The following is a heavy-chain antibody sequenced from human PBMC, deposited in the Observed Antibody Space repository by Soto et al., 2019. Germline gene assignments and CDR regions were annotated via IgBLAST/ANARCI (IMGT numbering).Heavy chain of an antibody. CDR1: GFTFSSYG. CDR2: IWYDGSNK. CDR3: ATPVGGDYYYYYMDV. D-gene: IGHD3-3*01. Sequence: GGSLRLSCAASGFTFSSYGMHWVRQAPGKGLEWVAVIWYDGSNKYYADSVKGRFTISRDNSKNTLYLQMNSLRAEDTAVYYCATPVGGDYYYYYMDVWGKGTTVTVSS. V-gene: IGHV3-33*01. J-gene: IGHJ6*03.